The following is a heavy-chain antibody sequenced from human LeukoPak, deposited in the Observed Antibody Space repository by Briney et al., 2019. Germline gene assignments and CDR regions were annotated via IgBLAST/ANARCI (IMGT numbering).Heavy chain of an antibody. CDR3: ARDVLRFLDCYMDV. D-gene: IGHD3-3*01. J-gene: IGHJ6*03. V-gene: IGHV3-7*01. Sequence: LGGSLRLSCAASGFTFSSYWMSWVRQAPGKGLEWVANIKQDGSEKYYVDSVKGRFTISRDNAKNSLYLQMNSLRAEDTAVYYCARDVLRFLDCYMDVWGKGTTVTVSS. CDR2: IKQDGSEK. CDR1: GFTFSSYW.